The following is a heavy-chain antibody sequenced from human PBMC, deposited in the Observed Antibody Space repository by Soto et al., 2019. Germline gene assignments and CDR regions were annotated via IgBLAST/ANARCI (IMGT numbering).Heavy chain of an antibody. CDR2: IWYDGSNK. CDR3: ARETTISGDYYMDV. D-gene: IGHD3-3*01. V-gene: IGHV3-33*01. Sequence: PGGSLRLSCAASGFTFSSYGMHWVRQAPGKGLEWVAVIWYDGSNKYYADSVKGRFTISRDNSKNTLYLQMNSLRAEDTAVYYCARETTISGDYYMDVWGKGTTVTVSS. CDR1: GFTFSSYG. J-gene: IGHJ6*03.